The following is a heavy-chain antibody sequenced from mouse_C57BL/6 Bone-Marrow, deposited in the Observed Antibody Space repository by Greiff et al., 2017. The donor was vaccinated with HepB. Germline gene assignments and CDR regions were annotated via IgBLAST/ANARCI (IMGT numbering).Heavy chain of an antibody. CDR2: INPGSGGT. J-gene: IGHJ2*01. CDR1: GYAFTNYL. Sequence: VQLQQSGAELVRPGTSVKVSCKASGYAFTNYLIEWVKQRPGQGLEWIGVINPGSGGTNYNEKFKGKATLTADKSSSTAYMQLSSLTSEDSAVYFCARREDYFEYWGQGTTLTVSS. CDR3: ARREDYFEY. V-gene: IGHV1-54*01.